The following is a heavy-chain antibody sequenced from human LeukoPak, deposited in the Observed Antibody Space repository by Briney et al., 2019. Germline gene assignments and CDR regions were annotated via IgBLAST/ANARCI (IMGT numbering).Heavy chain of an antibody. Sequence: SETLSLTCFVSGASISSSGHYWGWIRQPPGKGLEWIGEINHSGSTNYNPSLKSRVTISVDTSKNQFSLKLSSVTAADTAVYYCARRRSGPAAIFVKPYNWFDPWGQGTLVTVSS. J-gene: IGHJ5*02. D-gene: IGHD2-2*01. CDR1: GASISSSGHY. V-gene: IGHV4-39*07. CDR3: ARRRSGPAAIFVKPYNWFDP. CDR2: INHSGST.